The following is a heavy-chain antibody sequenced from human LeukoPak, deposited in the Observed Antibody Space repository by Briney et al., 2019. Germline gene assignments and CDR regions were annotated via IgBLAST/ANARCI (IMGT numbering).Heavy chain of an antibody. CDR3: ARGGYCSSTSCYLDAMDV. Sequence: PGGSLRLSCAASGFTFSSYSMNWVRQAPGKGLEWVSSISSSSSYICYADSVKGRFTISRDNAKNSLYLQMNSLRAEDTAVYYCARGGYCSSTSCYLDAMDVWGQGTTVTVSS. CDR1: GFTFSSYS. D-gene: IGHD2-2*01. J-gene: IGHJ6*02. CDR2: ISSSSSYI. V-gene: IGHV3-21*01.